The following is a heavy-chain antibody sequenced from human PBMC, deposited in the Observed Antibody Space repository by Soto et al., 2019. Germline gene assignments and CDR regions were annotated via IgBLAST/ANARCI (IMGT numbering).Heavy chain of an antibody. D-gene: IGHD1-1*01. V-gene: IGHV3-7*03. CDR3: ARQGYLDY. CDR1: GFTFSSHW. Sequence: GGSLRLSCAASGFTFSSHWMTWVRQAPGKGLEWVAHIKQDGSETYYVDSVKGRFTISRDNAKNSLYLQMNSLRAEDTAVYYCARQGYLDYWGQGTLVTVSS. CDR2: IKQDGSET. J-gene: IGHJ4*02.